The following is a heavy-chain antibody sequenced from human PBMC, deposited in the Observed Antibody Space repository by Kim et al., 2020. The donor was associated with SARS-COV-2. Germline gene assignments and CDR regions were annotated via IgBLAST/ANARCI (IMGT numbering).Heavy chain of an antibody. CDR3: ARGRGYFDSSGYYFDY. Sequence: SLKSRVTMSVDTSKNQFSLKLSSVTAADTAVYYCARGRGYFDSSGYYFDYWGQGTLVTVSS. V-gene: IGHV4-4*07. J-gene: IGHJ4*02. D-gene: IGHD6-25*01.